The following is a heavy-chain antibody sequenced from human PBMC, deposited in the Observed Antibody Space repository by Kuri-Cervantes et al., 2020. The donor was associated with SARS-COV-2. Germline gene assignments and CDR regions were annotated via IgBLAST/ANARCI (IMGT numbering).Heavy chain of an antibody. V-gene: IGHV1-2*02. J-gene: IGHJ4*02. CDR2: INPNSGGT. Sequence: ASVKVSCKASGYTFTGYYMHWVRQAPGQGLEWMGWINPNSGGTNYAQKFQGRVTMTEDTSTDTAYMELSSLRSEDTAIYYCARDLGEQLEADYWAQGTPVTVSS. CDR1: GYTFTGYY. CDR3: ARDLGEQLEADY. D-gene: IGHD6-13*01.